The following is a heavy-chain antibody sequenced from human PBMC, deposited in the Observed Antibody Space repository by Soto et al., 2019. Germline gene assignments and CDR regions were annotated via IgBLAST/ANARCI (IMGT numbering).Heavy chain of an antibody. Sequence: ASVKVSCKVSGYTLTELSMHWVRQAPGKGLEWMGGFDPEDGETIYAQKFQGRVTMTEDTSTDTAYMELSSLRPEDTAVYYCATGYCSGGSCYDWFDPWGQGTLVTVSS. CDR3: ATGYCSGGSCYDWFDP. CDR1: GYTLTELS. CDR2: FDPEDGET. J-gene: IGHJ5*02. V-gene: IGHV1-24*01. D-gene: IGHD2-15*01.